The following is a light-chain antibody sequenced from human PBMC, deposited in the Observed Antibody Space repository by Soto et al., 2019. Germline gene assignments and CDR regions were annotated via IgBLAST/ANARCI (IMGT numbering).Light chain of an antibody. CDR3: QQYGSSPET. Sequence: ESVVTQSPGTLSLSPGERATLSCRASQSVSSSDLAWYQQKPGQAPRRLIYGASSRATGIPDRFSGSGSGTDFTLTISRLEPEDFAVYYCQQYGSSPETFGPGTKVDIK. V-gene: IGKV3-20*01. CDR2: GAS. CDR1: QSVSSSD. J-gene: IGKJ3*01.